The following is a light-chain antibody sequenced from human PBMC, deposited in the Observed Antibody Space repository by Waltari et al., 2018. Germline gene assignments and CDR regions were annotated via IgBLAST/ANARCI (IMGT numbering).Light chain of an antibody. CDR2: GAS. CDR3: QQFSSSVMYT. V-gene: IGKV3-20*01. Sequence: RASQTISRTQRAWYVHKPGQAPRLLTYGASGRATDVADRFSASGSGTDFSLTISRVESEDFAVYYCQQFSSSVMYTFGQGTKLEIK. CDR1: QTISRTQ. J-gene: IGKJ2*01.